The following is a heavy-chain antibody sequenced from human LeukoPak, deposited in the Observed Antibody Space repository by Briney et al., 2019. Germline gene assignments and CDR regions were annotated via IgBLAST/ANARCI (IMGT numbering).Heavy chain of an antibody. CDR3: ARVETAHSSGWYNDAFDI. CDR1: GFTFSSYA. Sequence: GGSLRLSCAASGFTFSSYAMHWVRQAPGKGLEWVAVISYDGSNKYYADSVKGRFTISRDNSKNTLYLQMNSLRAEDTAVYYCARVETAHSSGWYNDAFDIWGQGTMVTVSS. J-gene: IGHJ3*02. V-gene: IGHV3-30-3*01. D-gene: IGHD6-19*01. CDR2: ISYDGSNK.